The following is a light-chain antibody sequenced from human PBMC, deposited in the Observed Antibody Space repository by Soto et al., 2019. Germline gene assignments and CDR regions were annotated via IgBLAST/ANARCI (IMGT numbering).Light chain of an antibody. CDR3: QQYGKYST. J-gene: IGKJ1*01. CDR2: GAS. V-gene: IGKV1-5*01. Sequence: MTQSPATLSASAGETVTITCRASQTITVSLAWYQQKPGKAPNLLIYGASTLQGGVPSRFSGSGSGTEFTLTVTSLQPEDFATYFCQQYGKYSTFGHGTKVDIK. CDR1: QTITVS.